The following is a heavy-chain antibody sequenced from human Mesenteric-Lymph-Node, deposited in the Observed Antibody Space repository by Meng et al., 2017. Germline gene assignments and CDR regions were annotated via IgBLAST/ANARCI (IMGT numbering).Heavy chain of an antibody. CDR2: IYPGDSDT. Sequence: GESLKISCKTSGYNFPNYWIGWVRQMPGKGLEWMGVIYPGDSDTRYSPSVQGHVSISADKSISTAYLQWSSLKASDTAMYFCARPLTSNAGLDAFDIWGQGTMVTVSS. CDR1: GYNFPNYW. CDR3: ARPLTSNAGLDAFDI. V-gene: IGHV5-51*01. D-gene: IGHD2/OR15-2a*01. J-gene: IGHJ3*02.